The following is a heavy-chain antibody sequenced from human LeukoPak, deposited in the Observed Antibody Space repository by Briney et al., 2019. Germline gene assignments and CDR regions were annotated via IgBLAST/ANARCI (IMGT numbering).Heavy chain of an antibody. J-gene: IGHJ6*03. CDR1: GYTFTSYG. CDR2: MNPNSGNT. D-gene: IGHD2-2*01. CDR3: ARGRDARAISYYYYYMDV. Sequence: ASVKVSCKASGYTFTSYGISWVRQAPGQGLEWMGWMNPNSGNTGYAQKFQGRVTMTRNTSISTAYMELSSLRSEDTAVYYCARGRDARAISYYYYYMDVWGKGTTVTVSS. V-gene: IGHV1-8*02.